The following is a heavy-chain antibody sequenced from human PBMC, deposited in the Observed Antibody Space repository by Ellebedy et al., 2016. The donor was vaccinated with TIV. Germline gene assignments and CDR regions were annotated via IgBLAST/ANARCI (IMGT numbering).Heavy chain of an antibody. D-gene: IGHD2-2*01. CDR1: GFTFSSYS. CDR3: VKCGARVGSTYCQHDAFDI. J-gene: IGHJ3*02. CDR2: ISSSCGDTT. Sequence: PGGSLRLSCAASGFTFSSYSMSRVPQAPWKRLEWVSAISSSCGDTTHFADSVKGRLTISRYNSKNTLYLQMSSLRAEDTAVYYCVKCGARVGSTYCQHDAFDIWGQGTMVTISS. V-gene: IGHV3-23*01.